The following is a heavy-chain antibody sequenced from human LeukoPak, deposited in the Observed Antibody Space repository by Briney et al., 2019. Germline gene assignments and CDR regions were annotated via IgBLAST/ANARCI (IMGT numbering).Heavy chain of an antibody. Sequence: GGSLRLSCAASGFTFSSYAMHWVRQAPGKGLEWVAVISYDGSNEYYADSVKGRFTISRDNSKNTLYLQMNSLRAEDTAVYYCAKDTRRNYDFWSGLDYYYYYGMDVWGQGTTVTVSS. CDR2: ISYDGSNE. J-gene: IGHJ6*02. CDR1: GFTFSSYA. CDR3: AKDTRRNYDFWSGLDYYYYYGMDV. V-gene: IGHV3-30*04. D-gene: IGHD3-3*01.